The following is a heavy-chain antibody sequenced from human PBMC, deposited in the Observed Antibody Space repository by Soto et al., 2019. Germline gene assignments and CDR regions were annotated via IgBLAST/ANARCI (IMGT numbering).Heavy chain of an antibody. CDR3: ARGMREYYYDSSGYIYFDY. CDR1: GFTFSSYA. Sequence: GGSLRLSCAASGFTFSSYAMHWVRQAPGKGLEWVAVISYDGSNKYYADSVKGRFTISRDNSKNTLYLQMNSLRAEDTAVYYCARGMREYYYDSSGYIYFDYWGQGTLVTVSS. D-gene: IGHD3-22*01. J-gene: IGHJ4*02. CDR2: ISYDGSNK. V-gene: IGHV3-30-3*01.